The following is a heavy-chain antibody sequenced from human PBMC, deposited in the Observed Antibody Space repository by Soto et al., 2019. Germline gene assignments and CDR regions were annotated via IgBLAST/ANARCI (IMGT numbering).Heavy chain of an antibody. CDR2: IIPIFGTA. CDR3: ARDRHVLRFLEWFPFDP. CDR1: GGTFSSYA. J-gene: IGHJ5*02. Sequence: SVKVSCKASGGTFSSYAISWVRQAPGQGLEWMGGIIPIFGTANYAQKFQGRVTITADESTSTAYMELSSLRSEDTAVYYCARDRHVLRFLEWFPFDPWGQGTLVTVSS. D-gene: IGHD3-3*01. V-gene: IGHV1-69*13.